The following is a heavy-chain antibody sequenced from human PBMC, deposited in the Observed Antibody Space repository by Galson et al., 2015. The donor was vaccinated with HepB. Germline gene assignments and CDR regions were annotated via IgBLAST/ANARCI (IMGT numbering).Heavy chain of an antibody. CDR2: ISAYNGNT. CDR1: GYTFTSYG. J-gene: IGHJ3*02. CDR3: ARYRQQLWSNAFDI. D-gene: IGHD6-13*01. V-gene: IGHV1-18*04. Sequence: KVSCKASGYTFTSYGISWVRQAPGQGLEWMGWISAYNGNTNYAQKLQGRVTMTTDTSTSTAYMELRSLRSDDTAVYYCARYRQQLWSNAFDIWGQGTMVTVSS.